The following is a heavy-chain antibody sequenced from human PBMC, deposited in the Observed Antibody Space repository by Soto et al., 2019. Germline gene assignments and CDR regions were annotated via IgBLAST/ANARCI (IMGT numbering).Heavy chain of an antibody. V-gene: IGHV3-33*01. CDR3: AREREGYSSSWTYWFDY. CDR1: GFTFSSYG. CDR2: IWYDGSNK. Sequence: GGSLILSCAASGFTFSSYGMHWVRQAPGKGLEWVAVIWYDGSNKYYADSVKGRFTISRDNSKNTLYLQMNSLRAEDTAVYYCAREREGYSSSWTYWFDYWGQGTLVTVSS. J-gene: IGHJ4*02. D-gene: IGHD6-13*01.